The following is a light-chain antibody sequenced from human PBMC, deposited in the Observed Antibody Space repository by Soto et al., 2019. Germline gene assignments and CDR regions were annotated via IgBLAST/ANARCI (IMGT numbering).Light chain of an antibody. V-gene: IGLV2-8*01. J-gene: IGLJ1*01. CDR1: SSDVGGYNY. CDR2: DVS. Sequence: QSALTQPASVSGSPGQSITISCTGTSSDVGGYNYVSWYQHHPGKAPKLMIYDVSKRPSGVPDRFSGSKSGNTAPLTVSGLQAEDEADFYCSSYAGSNNYVFGTGTKVTVL. CDR3: SSYAGSNNYV.